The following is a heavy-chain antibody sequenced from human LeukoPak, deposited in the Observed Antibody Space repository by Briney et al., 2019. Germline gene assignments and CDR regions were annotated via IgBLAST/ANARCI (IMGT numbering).Heavy chain of an antibody. CDR2: IDGSGGSI. V-gene: IGHV3-48*03. CDR1: GFTFSNFE. D-gene: IGHD6-19*01. CDR3: TRDRASSGWNF. Sequence: GGSLRLSCVASGFTFSNFEMHWVRQAPGKAVEWLSYIDGSGGSIYYSESLRGRFTNSRDNAKKSRYLQMKSLRAEDTAIYYCTRDRASSGWNFWGQGTLVTVSS. J-gene: IGHJ4*02.